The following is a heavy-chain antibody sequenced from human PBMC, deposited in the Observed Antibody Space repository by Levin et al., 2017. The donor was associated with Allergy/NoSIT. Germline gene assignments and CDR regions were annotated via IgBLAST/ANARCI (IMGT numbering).Heavy chain of an antibody. CDR2: IYYSGST. D-gene: IGHD6-13*01. J-gene: IGHJ4*02. CDR1: GGSISSGDYY. V-gene: IGHV4-30-4*01. Sequence: SCTVSGGSISSGDYYWSWIRQPPGKGLEWIGYIYYSGSTYYNPSLKSRVTISVDTSKNQFSLKLSSVTAADTAVYYCARAGSGSRSRPFAGFDYWGQGTLVTVSS. CDR3: ARAGSGSRSRPFAGFDY.